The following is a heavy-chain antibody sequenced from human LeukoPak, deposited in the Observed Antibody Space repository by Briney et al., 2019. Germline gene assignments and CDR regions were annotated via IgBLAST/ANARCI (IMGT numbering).Heavy chain of an antibody. CDR1: GFTFSSSG. CDR2: ISYDESNK. V-gene: IGHV3-30*18. D-gene: IGHD6-19*01. J-gene: IGHJ4*02. CDR3: AKDVSEWLAFDY. Sequence: GGSLRLSCAASGFTFSSSGMHWVRQAPGNGLEWVAVISYDESNKYYADSVKGRFTISRDKSKNTLYLQMNSLRAEDTAVYYCAKDVSEWLAFDYWGQGTLVTVSS.